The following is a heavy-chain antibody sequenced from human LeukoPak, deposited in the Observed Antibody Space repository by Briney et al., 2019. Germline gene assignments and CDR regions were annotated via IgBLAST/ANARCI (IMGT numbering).Heavy chain of an antibody. CDR3: ARHEVMDIGDWFDP. J-gene: IGHJ5*02. CDR1: GGSISSSSYY. D-gene: IGHD2-2*03. CDR2: IYYSGST. Sequence: SETLSLTCTVSGGSISSSSYYWGWIRQPPGKGLEWIGSIYYSGSTYYNPSLKSRVTISVDTSKNQFSPKLSSVTAADTAVYYCARHEVMDIGDWFDPWGQGTLVTVSS. V-gene: IGHV4-39*01.